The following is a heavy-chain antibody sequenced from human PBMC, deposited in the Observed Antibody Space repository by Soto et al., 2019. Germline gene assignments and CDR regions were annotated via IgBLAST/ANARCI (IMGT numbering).Heavy chain of an antibody. J-gene: IGHJ4*02. CDR1: GFTFSSNS. Sequence: EVQVVESGGGLVQPGGSLRLSCAASGFTFSSNSMNWVRQAPGKGLEWISYISSSSSTIYADSVKGRFTISRDNAKNSLYLQMNSLRDEDTAVYYCARFIWSGHVTSELWGQGTLVTVSS. D-gene: IGHD3-3*01. CDR2: ISSSSSTI. CDR3: ARFIWSGHVTSEL. V-gene: IGHV3-48*02.